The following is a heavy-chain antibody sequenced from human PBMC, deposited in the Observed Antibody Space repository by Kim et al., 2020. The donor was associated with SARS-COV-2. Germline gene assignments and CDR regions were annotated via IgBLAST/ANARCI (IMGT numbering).Heavy chain of an antibody. Sequence: GGSLRLSCAASGFTFSGSPLHWVRQASGKGLEWVGRIRSKANNYATGYAASVKGRFTISRDDSRNTAYLEMNGLKTEDTAVYYCTRIPATALAFWDAFDIWGQGTMGTVSS. CDR2: IRSKANNYAT. D-gene: IGHD3-3*02. V-gene: IGHV3-73*01. CDR3: TRIPATALAFWDAFDI. J-gene: IGHJ3*02. CDR1: GFTFSGSP.